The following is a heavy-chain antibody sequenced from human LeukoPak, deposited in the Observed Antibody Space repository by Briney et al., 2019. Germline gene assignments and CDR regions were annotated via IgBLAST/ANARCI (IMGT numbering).Heavy chain of an antibody. Sequence: SVKVSCKASGGTFSSYAISWVRQAPGQGLEWMGGIIPIFGTANYAQKFQGRVTITADKSTSTAYMELSSLRSEDTAVYYCAREGGIVVAFDPWGQGTLVTVSS. J-gene: IGHJ5*02. V-gene: IGHV1-69*06. D-gene: IGHD2-15*01. CDR3: AREGGIVVAFDP. CDR1: GGTFSSYA. CDR2: IIPIFGTA.